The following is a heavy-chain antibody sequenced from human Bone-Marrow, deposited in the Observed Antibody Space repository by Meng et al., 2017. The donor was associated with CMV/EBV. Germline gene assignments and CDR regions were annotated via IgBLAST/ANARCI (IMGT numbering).Heavy chain of an antibody. CDR1: GGSFSDYY. V-gene: IGHV4-34*01. D-gene: IGHD6-13*01. J-gene: IGHJ4*02. CDR3: ARGGAAGTDY. Sequence: GSLRLSCAVYGGSFSDYYWAWIRQPPEKGLEWIGEINHSGSTNHNPSLKSRVTISVDTSKRQFSLRLRSVTAADTAVYYCARGGAAGTDYWGQGTLVTVSS. CDR2: INHSGST.